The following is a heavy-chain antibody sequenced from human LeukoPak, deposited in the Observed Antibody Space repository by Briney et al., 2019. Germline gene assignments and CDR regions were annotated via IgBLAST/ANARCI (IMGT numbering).Heavy chain of an antibody. V-gene: IGHV3-23*01. CDR2: ISGSGCRT. CDR3: AKAARITIFGVVIHPFDY. CDR1: GFTFSSYA. D-gene: IGHD3-3*01. Sequence: QSGGSLRLSCVASGFTFSSYAMSWVGQAPGKGLEWVSAISGSGCRTYYADSVKGRFTISRDNYKNALYLQMNSLRAEDTAVYYCAKAARITIFGVVIHPFDYWGQGTLVTVSS. J-gene: IGHJ4*02.